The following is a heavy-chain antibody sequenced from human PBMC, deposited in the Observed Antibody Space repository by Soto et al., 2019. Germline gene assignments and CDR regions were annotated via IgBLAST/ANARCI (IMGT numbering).Heavy chain of an antibody. D-gene: IGHD3-10*01. CDR1: GGSISSYY. CDR3: AGVLIPHYYCSGSCYYFDY. Sequence: SETLSLTCTVSGGSISSYYWSWIRQPPGKGLEWIGYMYYSGSTNYNPSLKSRVTISVDTSKNQFSLKLSSVIAPDTAVDYCAGVLIPHYYCSGSCYYFDYWGQGTLVTVSS. CDR2: MYYSGST. V-gene: IGHV4-59*01. J-gene: IGHJ4*02.